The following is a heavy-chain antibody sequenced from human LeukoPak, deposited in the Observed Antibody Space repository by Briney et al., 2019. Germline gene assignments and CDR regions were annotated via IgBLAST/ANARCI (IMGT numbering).Heavy chain of an antibody. CDR2: VNGPGVRT. V-gene: IGHV3-23*01. J-gene: IGHJ2*01. CDR1: GYSLSNTA. CDR3: AKDKMIGQQDWYFDL. D-gene: IGHD2-21*01. Sequence: GGSLRLSCAASGYSLSNTAMSWVRQAPGKGLEWVSSVNGPGVRTYYADSVRGRFTISRDISKNMLYLQINSLRAEDSAIYYCAKDKMIGQQDWYFDLWGRGTLVTVSS.